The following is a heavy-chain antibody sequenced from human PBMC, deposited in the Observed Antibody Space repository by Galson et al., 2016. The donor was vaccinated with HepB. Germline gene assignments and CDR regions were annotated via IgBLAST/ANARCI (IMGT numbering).Heavy chain of an antibody. V-gene: IGHV3-48*03. CDR2: ITSSGFTM. CDR3: ARDASGNFFFWFDQ. CDR1: GFTFSGHS. D-gene: IGHD3-10*01. J-gene: IGHJ5*02. Sequence: SLRLSCAASGFTFSGHSMNWVRQAPGKGLEWISYITSSGFTMYADSVKGRFTISRDNAKNSVYLQMNSLRAEDTALYYCARDASGNFFFWFDQWGQGTHVTVSS.